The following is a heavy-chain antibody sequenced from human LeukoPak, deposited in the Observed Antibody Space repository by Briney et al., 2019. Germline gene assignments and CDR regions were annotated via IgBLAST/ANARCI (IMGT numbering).Heavy chain of an antibody. D-gene: IGHD2-2*01. V-gene: IGHV1-2*02. CDR3: ASPLGYCSSTSCYDYYYMDV. CDR1: VYTFTGYY. CDR2: INPNSGGT. J-gene: IGHJ6*03. Sequence: ASVKVSCKASVYTFTGYYMHWVRQAPGQGLEWMGWINPNSGGTNYAQKFQGRVTMTRDTSISTAYMELSRLRSDDTAVYYCASPLGYCSSTSCYDYYYMDVWGKGTTVTVSS.